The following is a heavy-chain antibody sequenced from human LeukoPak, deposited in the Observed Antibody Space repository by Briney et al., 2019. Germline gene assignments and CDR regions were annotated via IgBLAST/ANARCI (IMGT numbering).Heavy chain of an antibody. J-gene: IGHJ4*02. V-gene: IGHV3-74*01. CDR3: ARGGGNPFDY. CDR1: GFTFSTSW. Sequence: GGSLRLSCAASGFTFSTSWMHWVRQVPGKGLVWVSRINSDGRSTDYADSVRGRFTISRDNAKNSLYLQMNSLRDEDTAVYYCARGGGNPFDYWGQGTLVTVSS. D-gene: IGHD4-23*01. CDR2: INSDGRST.